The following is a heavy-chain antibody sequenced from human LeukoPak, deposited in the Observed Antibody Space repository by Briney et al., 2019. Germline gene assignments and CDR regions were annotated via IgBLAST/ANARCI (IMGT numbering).Heavy chain of an antibody. CDR2: IYYSGST. CDR1: GGPISSYY. V-gene: IGHV4-59*08. CDR3: ARLPGFRDAFDF. Sequence: SETLSLTCTVSGGPISSYYWSWIRQPPGKGLEWIGYIYYSGSTNYNPSLKSRVTISVDTSKNQFSLKLSSVTAADTAVYYCARLPGFRDAFDFWGQGTMVTVSS. J-gene: IGHJ3*01.